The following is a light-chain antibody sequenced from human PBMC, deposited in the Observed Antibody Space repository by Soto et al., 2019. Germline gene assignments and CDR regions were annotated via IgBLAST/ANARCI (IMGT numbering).Light chain of an antibody. V-gene: IGKV1-5*03. J-gene: IGKJ2*01. CDR3: QQYNDSFPYT. CDR2: EAS. Sequence: DIQMTQSPSTLSASVGDRVTITCRASQSIRTWLAWYQQKPGTAPKLLIYEASTLERGVPSRFSGVRSGTELTLSVSSLQPDDFATYYCQQYNDSFPYTFGQGTKLEIK. CDR1: QSIRTW.